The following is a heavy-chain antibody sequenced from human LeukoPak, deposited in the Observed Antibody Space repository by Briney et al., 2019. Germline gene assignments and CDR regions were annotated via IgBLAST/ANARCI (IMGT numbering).Heavy chain of an antibody. Sequence: ASVKVSCKASGYTFIDYSMHWVRQAPGQGLEWMGWINPNSGGTNYAQKFQGRVTMTRNTSISTAYMELSSLRSEDTAVYYCARDLWFGELFNNWFDPWGQGTLVTVSS. CDR2: INPNSGGT. V-gene: IGHV1-2*02. J-gene: IGHJ5*02. CDR1: GYTFIDYS. D-gene: IGHD3-10*01. CDR3: ARDLWFGELFNNWFDP.